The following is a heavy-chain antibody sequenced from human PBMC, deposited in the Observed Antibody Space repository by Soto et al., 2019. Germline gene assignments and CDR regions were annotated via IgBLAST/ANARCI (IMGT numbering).Heavy chain of an antibody. V-gene: IGHV3-23*01. J-gene: IGHJ4*02. D-gene: IGHD4-17*01. Sequence: TGGSLRLSCAASGFTFSSYAMSWVRQAPGKGLEWVSAISGSGGSTYYADSVKGRFTISRDNSKNTLYLQMNSLRAEDTAVYYCAKDPSPTDHGFFDYWGQGTLVTVSS. CDR1: GFTFSSYA. CDR3: AKDPSPTDHGFFDY. CDR2: ISGSGGST.